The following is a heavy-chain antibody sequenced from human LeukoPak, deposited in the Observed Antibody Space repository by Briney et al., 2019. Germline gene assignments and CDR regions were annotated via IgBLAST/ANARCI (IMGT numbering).Heavy chain of an antibody. CDR2: ISSSGHAT. D-gene: IGHD2-15*01. Sequence: GGSLRLSCEASGCPFSSYSMNWVRQAPGKGLEWVSYISSSGHATYYVDSVKGRFTMSRDNVENSLFLQMNSPRAEDTAVYYCVRVKGSRFDYWGQGTLVTVSS. CDR3: VRVKGSRFDY. J-gene: IGHJ4*02. V-gene: IGHV3-48*01. CDR1: GCPFSSYS.